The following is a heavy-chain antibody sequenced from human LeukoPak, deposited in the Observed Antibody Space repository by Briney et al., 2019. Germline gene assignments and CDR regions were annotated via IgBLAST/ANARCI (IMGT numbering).Heavy chain of an antibody. J-gene: IGHJ4*02. V-gene: IGHV3-11*04. D-gene: IGHD3-3*01. CDR1: GFTFSDYY. CDR2: ISSSGSTI. Sequence: GGSLRLSCAASGFTFSDYYMSWIRQAPGKGLEWVSYISSSGSTIYYADSVKGRFTISRDNAKNSLYLQMNSLRAEDTAVYYCARAPSYDFWGGYYADYWGQGTLVTVSS. CDR3: ARAPSYDFWGGYYADY.